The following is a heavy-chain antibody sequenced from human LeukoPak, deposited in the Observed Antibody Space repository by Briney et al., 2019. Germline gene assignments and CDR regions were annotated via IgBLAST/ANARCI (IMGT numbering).Heavy chain of an antibody. CDR2: IYHSGST. CDR3: ARVEVFGDAATHYYYYYGMDV. Sequence: SETLSLTCAVSGGSISSSNWWSWVRQPPGKGLEWIGEIYHSGSTNYNPSLKSRVTISVDKSKNQFSLKLSSVTAADTAVYYCARVEVFGDAATHYYYYYGMDVWGQGTTVTVSS. J-gene: IGHJ6*02. D-gene: IGHD3-3*01. CDR1: GGSISSSNW. V-gene: IGHV4-4*02.